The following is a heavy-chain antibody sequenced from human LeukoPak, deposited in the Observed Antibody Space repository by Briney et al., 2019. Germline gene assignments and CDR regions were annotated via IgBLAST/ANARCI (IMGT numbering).Heavy chain of an antibody. CDR2: ISDNGRTK. V-gene: IGHV3-11*01. Sequence: KPGGSLRLSCAASGLTFSDYHMSWIRQAPGKGLEWVSHISDNGRTKYYANSVQGRFTVSRDNAKNSLYLQMNSLRADDTAVYYCATVHFGYFTFWGQGTPVPVSS. D-gene: IGHD3-3*01. J-gene: IGHJ4*02. CDR3: ATVHFGYFTF. CDR1: GLTFSDYH.